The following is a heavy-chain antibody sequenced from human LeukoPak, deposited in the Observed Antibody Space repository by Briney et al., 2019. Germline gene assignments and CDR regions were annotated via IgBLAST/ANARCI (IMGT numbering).Heavy chain of an antibody. V-gene: IGHV3-21*01. CDR1: GFTFSTYN. D-gene: IGHD3-10*01. CDR3: ARVYSGFDY. CDR2: ITSSSSYT. Sequence: GGSLRLSCAASGFTFSTYNMNWVRQAPGKGLEWVSSITSSSSYTFYADSVKGRFTISRDNAKNSLYLQMNSLRAEDTAVYYCARVYSGFDYWGQGTLVTVSS. J-gene: IGHJ4*02.